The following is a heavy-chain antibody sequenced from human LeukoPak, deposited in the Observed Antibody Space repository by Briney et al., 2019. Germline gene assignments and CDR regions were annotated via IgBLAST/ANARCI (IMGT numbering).Heavy chain of an antibody. Sequence: GASVKVSCKASGYTFTSYGISWVRQAPGQGLEWLGWINPYNGHTNYAHNLQGRVTMTTDTSTSTAYMELSSLRSEDMAVYYCARAYNYYDSSGYYLGYYFDYWGQGTLVTVSS. V-gene: IGHV1-18*03. D-gene: IGHD3-22*01. CDR1: GYTFTSYG. CDR3: ARAYNYYDSSGYYLGYYFDY. CDR2: INPYNGHT. J-gene: IGHJ4*02.